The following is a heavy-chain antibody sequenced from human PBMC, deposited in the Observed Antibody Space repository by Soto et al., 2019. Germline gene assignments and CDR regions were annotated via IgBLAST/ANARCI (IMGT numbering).Heavy chain of an antibody. CDR2: MYYTGKT. Sequence: QVQLQESGPGLVKPSQTLSLTCTVSGTTISSGDHYWSWIRQAPGKGLEWIGYMYYTGKTYYNTSPRSRVTLAVDTSKNQFSLKMTSVTAADTAMYFCARVYGRGDYFDFWGRGTLVSVSS. CDR3: ARVYGRGDYFDF. J-gene: IGHJ4*02. V-gene: IGHV4-30-4*01. D-gene: IGHD1-26*01. CDR1: GTTISSGDHY.